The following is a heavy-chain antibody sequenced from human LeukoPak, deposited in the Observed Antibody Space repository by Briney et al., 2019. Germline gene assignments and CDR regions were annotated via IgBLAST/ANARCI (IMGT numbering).Heavy chain of an antibody. J-gene: IGHJ4*02. CDR1: GGSISSYY. Sequence: SETLSLTCSVSGGSISSYYWSWIRQPAGKGLEWIGRIYTSGSTNYNPSLKSRVTISVDTSKNQFSLKLCSVTAADTAVYYCARTSVGAHYFDYWGQGTLVTVSS. CDR3: ARTSVGAHYFDY. D-gene: IGHD1-26*01. V-gene: IGHV4-4*07. CDR2: IYTSGST.